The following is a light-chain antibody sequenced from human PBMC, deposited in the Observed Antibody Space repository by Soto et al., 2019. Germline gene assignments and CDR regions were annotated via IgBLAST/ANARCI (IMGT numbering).Light chain of an antibody. V-gene: IGKV1-39*01. CDR2: AAS. CDR3: QQRYNTPLT. Sequence: DIQMTQSPSSLSASVGDRVTITCRASQSISSYLNWYQQKPGKAPKLLIYAASSLPSGVPSRFSGSGSGTDFTLTISSLQPEDFATYYCQQRYNTPLTFGRGTRVEIK. CDR1: QSISSY. J-gene: IGKJ5*01.